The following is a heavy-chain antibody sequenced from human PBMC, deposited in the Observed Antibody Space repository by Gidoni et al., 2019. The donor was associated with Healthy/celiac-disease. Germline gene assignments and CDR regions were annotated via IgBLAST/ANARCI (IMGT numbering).Heavy chain of an antibody. CDR3: ARGGSYSQQFDY. CDR1: GDSISSGNYY. J-gene: IGHJ4*02. CDR2: IYSSGRT. Sequence: QVQLQASSPGLVTPSQTLSLTCPVAGDSISSGNYYWSWIRQPAGKGLECIGRIYSSGRTNYNPSLKIRVTISVDTSKNQFSLKLSSVTAADTAVYYCARGGSYSQQFDYWGQGTLVTVSS. V-gene: IGHV4-61*02. D-gene: IGHD1-26*01.